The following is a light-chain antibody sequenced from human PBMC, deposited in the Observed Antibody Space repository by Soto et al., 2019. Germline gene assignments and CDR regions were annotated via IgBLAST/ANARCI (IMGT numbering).Light chain of an antibody. CDR2: DTS. CDR3: QQRANWPLT. CDR1: QSVFSS. Sequence: EIVLTQSPGTLSLSPGERATLSCRASQSVFSSLAWYQQKPGQAPRLLIYDTSNRATGIPARFSGSGSGTDFTLIISSLEPEDFAVYYCQQRANWPLTFGGGTKVDIK. J-gene: IGKJ4*01. V-gene: IGKV3-11*01.